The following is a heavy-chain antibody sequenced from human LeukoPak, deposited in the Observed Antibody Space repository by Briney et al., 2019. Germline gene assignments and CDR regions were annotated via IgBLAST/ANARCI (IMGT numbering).Heavy chain of an antibody. Sequence: ASVKVSCKASGYTFTGYYMHRVRHAPGQGLEWMGWINPNSGGTNYAQTFQGRVTMTRDTTISTAYTELSRLRSDDTAVYYCARDYYASSGYYRGYFVYWGQGTLVTVSS. CDR3: ARDYYASSGYYRGYFVY. J-gene: IGHJ4*02. CDR2: INPNSGGT. D-gene: IGHD3-22*01. V-gene: IGHV1-2*02. CDR1: GYTFTGYY.